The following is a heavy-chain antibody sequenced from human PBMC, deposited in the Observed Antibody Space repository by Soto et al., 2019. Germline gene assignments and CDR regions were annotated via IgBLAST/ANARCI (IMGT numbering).Heavy chain of an antibody. CDR3: ARGQVVLMVYAQNGDYYGMDV. D-gene: IGHD2-8*01. V-gene: IGHV1-2*04. CDR2: INPNSGGT. Sequence: ASVKVSCKASGYTFTGYYMHWVRQAPGQGLEWMGWINPNSGGTNYAQKFQGWVTMTRDTSISTAYMELSRLRSDDTAVYYCARGQVVLMVYAQNGDYYGMDVWGQGTTVTVSS. J-gene: IGHJ6*02. CDR1: GYTFTGYY.